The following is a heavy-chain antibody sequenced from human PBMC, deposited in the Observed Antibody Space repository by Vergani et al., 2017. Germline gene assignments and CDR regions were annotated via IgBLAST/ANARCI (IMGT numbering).Heavy chain of an antibody. J-gene: IGHJ6*02. Sequence: QVQLVQSGAEVKKPGSSVKVSCKASGGTFSSCTISWVRQAPGQGLEWMGRIIPILGIANYAQKFQGRVTITADKSTSTAYMELSSLRSEDTAVYYCAREGDVDTAMVTGYYYGMDVWGQGTTVTVSS. CDR1: GGTFSSCT. CDR2: IIPILGIA. CDR3: AREGDVDTAMVTGYYYGMDV. V-gene: IGHV1-69*02. D-gene: IGHD5-18*01.